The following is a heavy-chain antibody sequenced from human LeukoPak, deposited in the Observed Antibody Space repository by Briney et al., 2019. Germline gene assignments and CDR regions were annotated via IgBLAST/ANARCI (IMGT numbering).Heavy chain of an antibody. Sequence: SETLSLTCAVYGGSFSGYYWSWIRPPPGKGLEWIGEINHSGSTNYNPSLKSRVTISVDTSKNQFSLKLSSVTAADTAVYYCARGRLHMDVWGKGTTVTISS. D-gene: IGHD6-6*01. V-gene: IGHV4-34*01. CDR2: INHSGST. CDR3: ARGRLHMDV. CDR1: GGSFSGYY. J-gene: IGHJ6*03.